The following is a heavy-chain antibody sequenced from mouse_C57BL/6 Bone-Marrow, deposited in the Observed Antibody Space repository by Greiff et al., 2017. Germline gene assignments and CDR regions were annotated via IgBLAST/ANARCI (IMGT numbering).Heavy chain of an antibody. V-gene: IGHV1-52*01. CDR1: GYTFTSYW. J-gene: IGHJ4*01. CDR3: AGSPANWMDY. D-gene: IGHD4-1*01. CDR2: IDPSDSET. Sequence: VQLQQPGAELVRPGSSVKLSCKASGYTFTSYWMHWVKQRPIQGLEWIGNIDPSDSETHYNQKFKDKATLTVDKSSSTAYMQLSSLTSEDSAVYYCAGSPANWMDYWGQGTSVTVSS.